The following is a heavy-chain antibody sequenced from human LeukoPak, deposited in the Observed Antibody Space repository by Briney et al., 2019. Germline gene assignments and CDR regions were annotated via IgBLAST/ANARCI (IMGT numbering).Heavy chain of an antibody. CDR1: GYSFTTYW. V-gene: IGHV5-51*01. D-gene: IGHD5-12*01. CDR3: ARRGHSGSFLDSFDI. CDR2: IYPGDSDT. J-gene: IGHJ3*02. Sequence: GESLKISCKGSGYSFTTYWIGWVRQMPGKGLEWMGIIYPGDSDTTYSPSFQGQVSISADKSISTAYLRWSSLKASDSAIYYCARRGHSGSFLDSFDIWGQGTMVTVSS.